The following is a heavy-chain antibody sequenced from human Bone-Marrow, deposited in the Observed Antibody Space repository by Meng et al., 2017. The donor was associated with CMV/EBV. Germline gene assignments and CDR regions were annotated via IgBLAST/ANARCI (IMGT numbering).Heavy chain of an antibody. D-gene: IGHD5-18*01. V-gene: IGHV1-69-2*01. CDR1: GYKFIDYF. Sequence: ASVKVSCKVSGYKFIDYFIYWVRQAPGKGLEYMGLVDPEDGQTSYAARFLGRVTITVDTSIDTAYMELSSLRSEDTAVYYCARLGRFAMAHDDAFDIWGQGTMVTVSS. CDR2: VDPEDGQT. CDR3: ARLGRFAMAHDDAFDI. J-gene: IGHJ3*02.